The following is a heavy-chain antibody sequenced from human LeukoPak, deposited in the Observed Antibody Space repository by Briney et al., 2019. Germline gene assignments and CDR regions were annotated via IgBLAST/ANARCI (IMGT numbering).Heavy chain of an antibody. J-gene: IGHJ6*03. CDR2: IIPIFGTA. CDR3: ARSSSGYYYDYYYYYMDV. CDR1: GGTFISYA. V-gene: IGHV1-69*05. Sequence: ASVKVSCKASGGTFISYAISWVRQAPGQGLEWMGGIIPIFGTANYAQKFQGRVTITTDESTSTAYMELSSLRSEDTAVYYCARSSSGYYYDYYYYYMDVWGKGTTVTVSS. D-gene: IGHD3-22*01.